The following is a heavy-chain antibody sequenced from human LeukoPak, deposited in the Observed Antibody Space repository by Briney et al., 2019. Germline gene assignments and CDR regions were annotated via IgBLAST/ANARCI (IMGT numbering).Heavy chain of an antibody. V-gene: IGHV1-18*01. CDR1: GYTFTSYG. J-gene: IGHJ4*02. Sequence: GASVKVFCKASGYTFTSYGISWVRQAPGQGVEWMGWISAYNGNTNYAQKLQGRVTMTTDTSTSTAYMELRSLRSDDTAVYYCAREEGYCSGGSCLPYFDYWGQGTLVTVSS. CDR3: AREEGYCSGGSCLPYFDY. D-gene: IGHD2-15*01. CDR2: ISAYNGNT.